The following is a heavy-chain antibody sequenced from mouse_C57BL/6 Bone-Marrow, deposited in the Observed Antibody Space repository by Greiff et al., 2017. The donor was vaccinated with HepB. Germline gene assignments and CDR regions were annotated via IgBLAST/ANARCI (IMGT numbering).Heavy chain of an antibody. CDR3: ARRGDGIDY. CDR1: GYAFTNYL. J-gene: IGHJ4*01. V-gene: IGHV1-54*01. Sequence: QVQLQQSGAELVRPGTSVKVSCKASGYAFTNYLIEWVKQRPGQGLEWIGVINPGSGGTNYNEKFKGKATLTADKSSSTAYMQLSSLTSEDSAVYFCARRGDGIDYWGQGTSVTVSS. CDR2: INPGSGGT. D-gene: IGHD2-3*01.